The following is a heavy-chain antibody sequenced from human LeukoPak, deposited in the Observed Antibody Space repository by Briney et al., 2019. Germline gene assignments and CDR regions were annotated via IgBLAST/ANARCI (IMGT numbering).Heavy chain of an antibody. CDR2: ISGYNGNT. CDR3: ARDQGQRRDVYNFWWED. J-gene: IGHJ4*02. CDR1: GYTLNNYG. Sequence: ASVKVSCKASGYTLNNYGISWVRQAPGQGLEWMGWISGYNGNTNHAQKFQGRVTMTTDTSTSTAYIELRSLRSDDTAVYYCARDQGQRRDVYNFWWEDWGQGTLVTVSS. V-gene: IGHV1-18*01. D-gene: IGHD5-24*01.